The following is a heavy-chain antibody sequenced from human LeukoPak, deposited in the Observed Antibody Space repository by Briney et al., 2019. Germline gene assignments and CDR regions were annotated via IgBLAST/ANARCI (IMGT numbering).Heavy chain of an antibody. CDR3: ARLGEMPPDYYYYMDV. CDR1: GGSVSSGTNY. J-gene: IGHJ6*03. D-gene: IGHD5-24*01. Sequence: SETLSLTCTVSGGSVSSGTNYWTWIRQPAGKGLEWIGRIYTSGSTDYNPPLDSRVTISIDTSKNQFSLRLSSVTAADTAVYYCARLGEMPPDYYYYMDVWGKGTTVTVS. CDR2: IYTSGST. V-gene: IGHV4-61*02.